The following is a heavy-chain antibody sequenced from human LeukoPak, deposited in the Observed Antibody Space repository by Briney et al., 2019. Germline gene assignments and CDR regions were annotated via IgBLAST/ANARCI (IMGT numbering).Heavy chain of an antibody. CDR3: VRDLSGAFSFDF. D-gene: IGHD7-27*01. J-gene: IGHJ4*02. CDR2: SSHDGGST. Sequence: TGGSLRLSCSASGLTLSSYAMHWVRQAPGKGLEYVSTSSHDGGSTYYPDPMKGRFTISRENSKNSRYLQMSSLRGEDTAVYSCVRDLSGAFSFDFWGQGTLVTVSS. CDR1: GLTLSSYA. V-gene: IGHV3-64D*09.